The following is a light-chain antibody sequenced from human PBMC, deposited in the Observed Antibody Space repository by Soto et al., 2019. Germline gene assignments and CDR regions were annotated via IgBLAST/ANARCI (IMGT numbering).Light chain of an antibody. V-gene: IGKV4-1*01. CDR1: QSILYSSNNKNF. J-gene: IGKJ2*01. CDR2: WAS. Sequence: DIVMTQSPDSLAVSLGERATINCKSSQSILYSSNNKNFLAWYQQKPGQPPKLLIYWASTRESGVPDRFSGSGLGQDFPFTICSLRAKKGAFYYVKNNIVTPNTFGRGPSWRSN. CDR3: KNNIVTPNT.